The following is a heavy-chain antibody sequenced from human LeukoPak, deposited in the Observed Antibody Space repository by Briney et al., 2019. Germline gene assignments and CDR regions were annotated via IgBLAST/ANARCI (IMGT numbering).Heavy chain of an antibody. Sequence: PGRSLRLSCAASGFTFSSYAMHWVRQAPGKGLEWVAVISYDGSNKYYADSVRGRFTISRDNSKNTLYLQMNSLRAEDTAVYYCARTRPLGYYYYGMDVWGQGTTVTVSS. CDR1: GFTFSSYA. CDR3: ARTRPLGYYYYGMDV. CDR2: ISYDGSNK. D-gene: IGHD3-16*01. J-gene: IGHJ6*02. V-gene: IGHV3-30-3*01.